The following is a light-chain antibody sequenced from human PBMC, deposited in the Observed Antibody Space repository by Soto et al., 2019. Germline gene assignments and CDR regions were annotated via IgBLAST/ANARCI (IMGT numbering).Light chain of an antibody. Sequence: DIVMTQSPDSLAVPLGERATINCKSSQSVLHSSTNKNYLAWYQQNPGHPPKLLIYWAAAREFVVPDRFSGSGSGTDFTLTISSLQDEDVAVYYCQQYYNNPKTFGQGTKVEIK. V-gene: IGKV4-1*01. CDR3: QQYYNNPKT. CDR2: WAA. J-gene: IGKJ1*01. CDR1: QSVLHSSTNKNY.